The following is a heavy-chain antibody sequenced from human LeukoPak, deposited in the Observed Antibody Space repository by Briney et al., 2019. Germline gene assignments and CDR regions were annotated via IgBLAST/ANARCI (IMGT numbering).Heavy chain of an antibody. V-gene: IGHV4-39*07. J-gene: IGHJ3*02. Sequence: SETLSLTCTVSGGSISSSSYYWGRIRQPPGKGLEWIGSIYYSGSTYYNPSLKSRVTLSLDRSKSQFSLNLSSVTAADTAVYYCARDGSGTDIWGQGTMVTVSS. CDR2: IYYSGST. CDR3: ARDGSGTDI. D-gene: IGHD3-10*01. CDR1: GGSISSSSYY.